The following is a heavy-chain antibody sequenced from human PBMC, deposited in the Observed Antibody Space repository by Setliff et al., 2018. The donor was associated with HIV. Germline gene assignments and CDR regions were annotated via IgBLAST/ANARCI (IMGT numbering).Heavy chain of an antibody. CDR2: IKSKTDGGTT. V-gene: IGHV3-15*01. D-gene: IGHD6-13*01. CDR1: GFTFSNAW. Sequence: GGSLRLSCAASGFTFSNAWMSWVRQAPGKGLEWVGRIKSKTDGGTTDYAAPVKGRFTISRDDSKNTLYLQMNSLKTEDTAVYYCTTSYSSSWYDAFDIWGQGTMVTVS. CDR3: TTSYSSSWYDAFDI. J-gene: IGHJ3*02.